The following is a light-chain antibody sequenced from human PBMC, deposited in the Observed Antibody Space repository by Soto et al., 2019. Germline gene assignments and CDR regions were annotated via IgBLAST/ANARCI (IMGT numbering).Light chain of an antibody. Sequence: QAVVTQPPSASGTPGQRVTISCSGSSSNIGSNSVSWYQQVPGTAPKLLIYSDNQRPSGVPDRFSGSKSGTSASLAVSGLQSEDEADYYCAVWDDSLSGFFAFGTGTKVTVL. CDR1: SSNIGSNS. CDR3: AVWDDSLSGFFA. J-gene: IGLJ1*01. CDR2: SDN. V-gene: IGLV1-44*01.